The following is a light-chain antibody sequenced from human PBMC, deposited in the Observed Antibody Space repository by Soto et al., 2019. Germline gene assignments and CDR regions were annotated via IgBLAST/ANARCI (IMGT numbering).Light chain of an antibody. CDR1: QSVSRN. J-gene: IGKJ2*01. CDR3: QQYNNWPPYT. V-gene: IGKV3-15*01. CDR2: GAS. Sequence: EVVMTQSPATLSVSPGERATLSCRASQSVSRNLAWYHQKPGQAPRLLIYGASTRATGIPARFSGSGSGTEFTLTISSLQSEDFAVYYCQQYNNWPPYTFGQGTKLVIK.